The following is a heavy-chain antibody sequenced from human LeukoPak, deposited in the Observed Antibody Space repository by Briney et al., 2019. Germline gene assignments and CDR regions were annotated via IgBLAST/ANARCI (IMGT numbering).Heavy chain of an antibody. D-gene: IGHD3-10*01. Sequence: SETLSLTCAVYGGSFSGYYWSWIRQPPGKGLEWIGEINHSGSTDYNPSLKSRVTISVDTSKNQFSLKLSSVTAADTAVYYCARGDYNGEIDYWGQGTLVTVSS. CDR1: GGSFSGYY. J-gene: IGHJ4*02. V-gene: IGHV4-34*01. CDR2: INHSGST. CDR3: ARGDYNGEIDY.